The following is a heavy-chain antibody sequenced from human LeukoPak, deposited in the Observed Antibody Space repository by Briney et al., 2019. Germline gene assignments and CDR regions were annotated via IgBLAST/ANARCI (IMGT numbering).Heavy chain of an antibody. V-gene: IGHV1-18*04. J-gene: IGHJ4*02. Sequence: ASVKVSCKASGYTFTSYGISWVRQAPGQRLEWMGWISAYNGNTNYAQKLQGRVTMTTDTSTSTAYMELRSLRSDDTAVYYCARESLQYGDYTPLDYWGQGTLVTVSS. CDR1: GYTFTSYG. CDR3: ARESLQYGDYTPLDY. D-gene: IGHD4-17*01. CDR2: ISAYNGNT.